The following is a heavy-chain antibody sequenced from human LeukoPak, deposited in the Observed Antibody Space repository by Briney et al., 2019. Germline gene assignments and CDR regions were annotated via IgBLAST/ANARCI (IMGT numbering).Heavy chain of an antibody. CDR1: GGSFSGYY. J-gene: IGHJ4*02. Sequence: KPSETLSLTCAVYGGSFSGYYWSWIRQPPGKGLEWIGEINHSGSTNYNPPLKSRVTISVDTSKNQFSLKLSSVTAAGTAVYYCARAVPGYCSSTSCYQFDYWGQGTLVTVSS. D-gene: IGHD2-2*01. CDR2: INHSGST. V-gene: IGHV4-34*01. CDR3: ARAVPGYCSSTSCYQFDY.